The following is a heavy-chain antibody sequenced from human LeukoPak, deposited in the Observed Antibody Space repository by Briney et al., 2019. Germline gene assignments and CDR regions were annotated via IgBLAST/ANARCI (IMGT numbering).Heavy chain of an antibody. CDR3: ARIYCGGDRLDAAPLSDAFDI. J-gene: IGHJ3*02. Sequence: GGSLRLSCAASGFPFSSYGMHWVRQAPGKGLEWVAVIWYDGSKKYYGDSVKGRFTTSRDNSKNTLYLQVNSLRAEDTAVYYCARIYCGGDRLDAAPLSDAFDIWGQGTMVTVSS. CDR1: GFPFSSYG. V-gene: IGHV3-33*01. CDR2: IWYDGSKK. D-gene: IGHD2-21*02.